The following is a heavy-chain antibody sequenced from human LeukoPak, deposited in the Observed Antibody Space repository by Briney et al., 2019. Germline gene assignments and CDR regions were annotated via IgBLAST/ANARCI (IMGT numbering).Heavy chain of an antibody. Sequence: PGRSLRLSCAASGFTFSSYAMHWVRQAPGKGLEWVAVISYDGSNKYYADSVKGRFTISRDNSKNTLYLQMNSLRAEDTAVYYCARGLRSPRDYFDYWGQGTLVTVSS. CDR2: ISYDGSNK. CDR3: ARGLRSPRDYFDY. V-gene: IGHV3-30*01. D-gene: IGHD4-17*01. CDR1: GFTFSSYA. J-gene: IGHJ4*02.